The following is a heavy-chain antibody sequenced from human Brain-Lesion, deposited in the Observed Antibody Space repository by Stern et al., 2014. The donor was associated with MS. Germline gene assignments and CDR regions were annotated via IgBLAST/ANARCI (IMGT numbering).Heavy chain of an antibody. D-gene: IGHD1-26*01. J-gene: IGHJ4*02. CDR2: FDPDDCET. CDR3: ATLSPGAGGNYYRHFDY. V-gene: IGHV1-24*01. CDR1: GYTLTELS. Sequence: QVPLVQAGAEVKKPGASVKVSCKVSGYTLTELSMHWVRQAPRKGLEWMGGFDPDDCETIYAQKFQGRVTMTEDPCSGTAYIGLSSLRSEDTAVYYCATLSPGAGGNYYRHFDYWGQGTLVTVSS.